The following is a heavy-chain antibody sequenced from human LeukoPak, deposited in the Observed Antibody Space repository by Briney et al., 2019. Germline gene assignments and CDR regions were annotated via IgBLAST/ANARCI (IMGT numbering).Heavy chain of an antibody. Sequence: SETLSLTCAVSGASIRYGYWWSWVRQHPGKGLEWIGYIYYSGSTYYNPSLKSRVIISVDTSKNQFSLKLSSVTAADTAVYYCARDRGVWFGESITYYGMDVWGQGTTVTVSS. D-gene: IGHD3-10*01. CDR3: ARDRGVWFGESITYYGMDV. J-gene: IGHJ6*02. CDR2: IYYSGST. CDR1: GASIRYGYW. V-gene: IGHV4-31*11.